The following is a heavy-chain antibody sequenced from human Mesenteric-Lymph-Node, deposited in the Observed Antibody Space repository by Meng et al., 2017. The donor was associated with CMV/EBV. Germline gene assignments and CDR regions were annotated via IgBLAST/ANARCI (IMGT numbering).Heavy chain of an antibody. V-gene: IGHV1-69*05. D-gene: IGHD6-19*01. Sequence: SVKVSCKASGGTFSSYAISWVRQAPGQGLEWMGGIIPIFGTANYAQKFQGRVTITMDESTSTAYMELSSLRSEDTAVYYCATSVAGTYSWFDPWGQGTLVTVSS. CDR3: ATSVAGTYSWFDP. J-gene: IGHJ5*02. CDR2: IIPIFGTA. CDR1: GGTFSSYA.